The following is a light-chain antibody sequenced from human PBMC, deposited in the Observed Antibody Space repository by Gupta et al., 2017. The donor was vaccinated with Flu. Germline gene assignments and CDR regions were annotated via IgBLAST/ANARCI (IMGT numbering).Light chain of an antibody. CDR2: DVS. Sequence: SALTQPASVSGSPGQSITISCTGTSSEVGGYDYVSWYQQHPGKAPKLMIYDVSNRPSGVANRFSGSKSGNTASLTISGLQAEDEADYYCNSYSSSSTLIVFGGGTKLTVL. CDR1: SSEVGGYDY. V-gene: IGLV2-14*03. CDR3: NSYSSSSTLIV. J-gene: IGLJ2*01.